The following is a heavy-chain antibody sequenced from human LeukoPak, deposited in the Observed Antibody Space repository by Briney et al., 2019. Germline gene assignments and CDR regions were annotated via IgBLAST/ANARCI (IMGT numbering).Heavy chain of an antibody. V-gene: IGHV3-30*02. Sequence: PGGSLRLSCGVSGYTFSQYGMLWVRQAPGKGLEWVAFIRYEGSNKYYADSVKGRFTISRDISKNTLYLQMNSLRAEDTAVYYCAKDKGGARIYFDYWGQGTLVTVSS. CDR3: AKDKGGARIYFDY. J-gene: IGHJ4*02. CDR1: GYTFSQYG. D-gene: IGHD1-26*01. CDR2: IRYEGSNK.